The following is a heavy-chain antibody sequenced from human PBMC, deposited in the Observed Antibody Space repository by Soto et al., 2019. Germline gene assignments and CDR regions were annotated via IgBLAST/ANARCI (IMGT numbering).Heavy chain of an antibody. CDR1: GYTFTSYY. V-gene: IGHV1-46*01. CDR2: INPSGGST. D-gene: IGHD5-18*01. Sequence: GASVKVSCKASGYTFTSYYMHWVRQAPGQGLEWMGIINPSGGSTSYAQKFQGRVTMTRDTSTSTVYMELSSLRSEDTAVYYCARGPNVDTAIPGPLADVWGQGTTVTVSS. CDR3: ARGPNVDTAIPGPLADV. J-gene: IGHJ6*02.